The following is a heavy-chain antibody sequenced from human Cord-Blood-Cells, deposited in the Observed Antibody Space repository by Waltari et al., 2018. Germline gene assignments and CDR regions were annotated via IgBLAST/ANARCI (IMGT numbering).Heavy chain of an antibody. D-gene: IGHD6-6*01. CDR1: GFTFSSYE. Sequence: EVQLVESGGGLVQLGGSLRLSCAASGFTFSSYEMNWVRQAPGKGLEWVSYISSSGSTIYYADSVKGRFTISRDNAKNSLYLQMNSLRAEDTAVYYCARVSSSSLDAFDIWGQGTMVTVSS. CDR3: ARVSSSSLDAFDI. J-gene: IGHJ3*02. V-gene: IGHV3-48*03. CDR2: ISSSGSTI.